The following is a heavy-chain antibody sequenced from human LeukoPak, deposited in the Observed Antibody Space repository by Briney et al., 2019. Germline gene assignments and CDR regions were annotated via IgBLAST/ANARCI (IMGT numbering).Heavy chain of an antibody. V-gene: IGHV3-7*01. CDR3: ARGYSGNDYGYYFDY. Sequence: GGSLRLSCAASGFIFNSYSMNWVRQAPGKGLEWVANIKQDGSDKYYVDSVKGRITISRDNAKNSLYLQMNSLRAEDTAVYYCARGYSGNDYGYYFDYWGQGNLVTVSS. D-gene: IGHD5-12*01. J-gene: IGHJ4*02. CDR1: GFIFNSYS. CDR2: IKQDGSDK.